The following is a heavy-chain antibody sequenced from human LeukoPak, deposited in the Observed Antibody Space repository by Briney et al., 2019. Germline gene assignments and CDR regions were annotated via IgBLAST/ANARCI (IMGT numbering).Heavy chain of an antibody. D-gene: IGHD1/OR15-1a*01. J-gene: IGHJ4*02. Sequence: PTGGSLRLSCAASGFTFSTYSMSWVRQAPGKGLEWVSGIGIGGRYSYYGESVKGRFTISTDSSKNTLYLLMNSLRAEDTAVYYCAKALGTSRELFDYWGQGTVVTVSS. CDR1: GFTFSTYS. V-gene: IGHV3-23*01. CDR2: IGIGGRYS. CDR3: AKALGTSRELFDY.